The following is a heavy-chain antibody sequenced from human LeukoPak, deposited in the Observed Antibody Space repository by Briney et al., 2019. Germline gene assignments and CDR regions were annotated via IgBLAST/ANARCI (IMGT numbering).Heavy chain of an antibody. Sequence: GGSLRLSCAASGFTFSSYAMSWVRQAPGKGLEWVSAISGSGGSTYYADSVKGRFTISRDNAKNSLYLQMNSLRAEDTAVYYCASLLDYGDYVFDYWGQGTLVTVSS. D-gene: IGHD4-17*01. J-gene: IGHJ4*02. CDR1: GFTFSSYA. CDR2: ISGSGGST. V-gene: IGHV3-23*01. CDR3: ASLLDYGDYVFDY.